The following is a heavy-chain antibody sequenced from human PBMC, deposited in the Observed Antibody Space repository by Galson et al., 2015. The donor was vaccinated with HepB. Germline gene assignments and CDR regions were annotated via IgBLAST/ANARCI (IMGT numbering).Heavy chain of an antibody. Sequence: SLRLSCAASGFTFSSYGMHWVRQAPGKGLEWVAVISYDGSNKYYADSVKGRFTISRDNSKNTLYLQMNSLRAEDTAVYYCAKPRDYLSLSRVFDFWGQGPLVT. J-gene: IGHJ4*02. CDR3: AKPRDYLSLSRVFDF. D-gene: IGHD3-10*01. V-gene: IGHV3-30*18. CDR2: ISYDGSNK. CDR1: GFTFSSYG.